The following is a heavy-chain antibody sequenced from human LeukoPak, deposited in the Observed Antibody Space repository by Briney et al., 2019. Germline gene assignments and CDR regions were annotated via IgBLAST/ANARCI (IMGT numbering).Heavy chain of an antibody. Sequence: GGSLRLSCAASGFTFSSVAMTWVRQAQGKGLEWVSSISGSGGGTYFADSVKGRFTISRDNSKTTLYLQMNSLRAEDTAVYYCAKEGSLGSHYYYMDVWGKGTTVTISS. CDR2: ISGSGGGT. CDR3: AKEGSLGSHYYYMDV. D-gene: IGHD6-13*01. CDR1: GFTFSSVA. J-gene: IGHJ6*03. V-gene: IGHV3-23*01.